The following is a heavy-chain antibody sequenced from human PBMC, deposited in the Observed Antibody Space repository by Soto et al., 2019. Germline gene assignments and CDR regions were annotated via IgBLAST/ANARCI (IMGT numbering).Heavy chain of an antibody. CDR3: ARGGREYXXXGYYFDY. CDR2: LWXXGSSK. J-gene: IGHJ4*02. D-gene: IGHD3-16*01. CDR1: GCTFSSXG. Sequence: GGSLRLSCAASGCTFSSXGMXWXXXXPGKGLXWVXXLWXXGSSKYYAEVGRGRLPISRDNSKNPLYLQMNSLSAEDXAXYYCARGGREYXXXGYYFDYWGQGTLVTVSS. V-gene: IGHV3-33*01.